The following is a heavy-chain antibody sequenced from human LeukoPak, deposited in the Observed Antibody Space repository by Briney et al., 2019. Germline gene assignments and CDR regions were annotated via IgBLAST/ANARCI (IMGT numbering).Heavy chain of an antibody. V-gene: IGHV4-34*01. CDR3: ARYGVPAANWFDP. D-gene: IGHD2-2*01. CDR1: GGSFSGYY. Sequence: SETLSLTCAVYGGSFSGYYWSWIRQPPGKGLEWIGEINHSGSTNYNPSLKSRVTISVDTSKNQFSLKLSSVAAADTAVYYCARYGVPAANWFDPWGQGTLVTVSS. J-gene: IGHJ5*02. CDR2: INHSGST.